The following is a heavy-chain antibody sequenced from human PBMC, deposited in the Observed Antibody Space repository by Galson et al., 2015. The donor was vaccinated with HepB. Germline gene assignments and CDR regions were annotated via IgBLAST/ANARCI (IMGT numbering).Heavy chain of an antibody. Sequence: QSGAEVKKPGESLKISCKGSGYSFTSYWIGWVRQMPGKGLEWMGIIYPGDSDTRYSPSFQGQVTISADKSISTAYLQWSSLKASDTAMYYCASRYRYAAVADYFDYWGQGTLVTVSS. CDR3: ASRYRYAAVADYFDY. CDR2: IYPGDSDT. J-gene: IGHJ4*02. V-gene: IGHV5-51*01. D-gene: IGHD6-19*01. CDR1: GYSFTSYW.